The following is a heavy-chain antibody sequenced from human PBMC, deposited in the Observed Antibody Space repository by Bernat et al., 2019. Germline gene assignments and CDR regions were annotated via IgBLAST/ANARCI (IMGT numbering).Heavy chain of an antibody. CDR1: GGSISSYY. CDR2: IYYSGST. J-gene: IGHJ6*03. Sequence: QVQLQESGPGLVKPSETLSLTCTVSGGSISSYYWSWIRQPPGKGLEWIGYIYYSGSTNYNPSLKSRVTISVDTSKNQFSLKLSSVTAADTAVYYCARAPQYYDFWSGDPPVHYYYMDVWGKGTTVTVSS. D-gene: IGHD3-3*01. V-gene: IGHV4-59*01. CDR3: ARAPQYYDFWSGDPPVHYYYMDV.